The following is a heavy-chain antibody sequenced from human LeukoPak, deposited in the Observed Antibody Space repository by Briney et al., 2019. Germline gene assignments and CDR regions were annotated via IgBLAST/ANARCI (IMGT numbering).Heavy chain of an antibody. CDR2: MNWNGGST. CDR1: GFSFDDYG. D-gene: IGHD3-22*01. CDR3: ASRYYYDSSGKFDY. J-gene: IGHJ4*02. V-gene: IGHV3-20*04. Sequence: GGSLRLSCAASGFSFDDYGVSWVRQVPGKGLEWVSGMNWNGGSTSYTDSVKGRFTISRDSAKNSLYLQMNSLRAEDTALYYCASRYYYDSSGKFDYWGQGTLVTVSS.